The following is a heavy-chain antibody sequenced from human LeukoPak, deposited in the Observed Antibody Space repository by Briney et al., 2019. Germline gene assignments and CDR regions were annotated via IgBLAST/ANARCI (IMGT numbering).Heavy chain of an antibody. CDR1: GYTFTSYA. D-gene: IGHD4-17*01. J-gene: IGHJ3*02. V-gene: IGHV1-3*01. Sequence: ASVKVSCKASGYTFTSYAMHWVRQAPGQRLEWMGWINAGNGNTKYSQKFQGRVTITRDTSASTAYMELSSLRSEDTAVYYCARDLYGDYSTVAFDIWGQGTMVTVSS. CDR3: ARDLYGDYSTVAFDI. CDR2: INAGNGNT.